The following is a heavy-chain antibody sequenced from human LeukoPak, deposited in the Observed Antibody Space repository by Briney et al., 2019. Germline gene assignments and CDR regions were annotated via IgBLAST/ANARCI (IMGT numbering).Heavy chain of an antibody. CDR2: INQDESQK. CDR3: ARQPFDF. Sequence: QSGGSLRLSCAASGFTFSSYWMSWVRQAPGKGLEWVANINQDESQKYFVDSVKGRFTISRDNAKNLVYLQMNSLRAEDTAVYYCARQPFDFWGQGTLVTVSS. J-gene: IGHJ4*02. CDR1: GFTFSSYW. V-gene: IGHV3-7*01.